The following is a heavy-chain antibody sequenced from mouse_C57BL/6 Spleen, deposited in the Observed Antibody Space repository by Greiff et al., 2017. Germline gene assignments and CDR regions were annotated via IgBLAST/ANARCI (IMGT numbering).Heavy chain of an antibody. CDR3: AERAYYYGSSYGYFDV. CDR1: GYTFTGYW. V-gene: IGHV1-9*01. J-gene: IGHJ1*03. D-gene: IGHD1-1*01. CDR2: ILPGSGST. Sequence: VKLQQSGAELMKPGASVKLSCKATGYTFTGYWIEWVKQRPGHGLEWIGEILPGSGSTNYNEKFKGKATFTADTSSNTAYMQLSSLTTEDSAIYYCAERAYYYGSSYGYFDVWGTGTTVTVSS.